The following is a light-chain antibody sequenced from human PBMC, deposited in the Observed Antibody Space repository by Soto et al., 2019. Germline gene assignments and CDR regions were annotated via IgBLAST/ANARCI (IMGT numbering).Light chain of an antibody. CDR3: QQRSNWPPT. CDR2: DAS. CDR1: QSVSSY. J-gene: IGKJ4*01. Sequence: EIVLTQSPANLSLSPGERATLSCRASQSVSSYLAWYQQKPGQAPRLLIYDASNRATGIPARFSGSGSGTDFTLTISSLEPEDVAVYYCQQRSNWPPTFGGGTKVEIK. V-gene: IGKV3-11*01.